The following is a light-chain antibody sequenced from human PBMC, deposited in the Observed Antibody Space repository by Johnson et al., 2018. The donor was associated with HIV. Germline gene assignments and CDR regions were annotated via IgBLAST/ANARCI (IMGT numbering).Light chain of an antibody. Sequence: QSVLTQPPSVSAAPGQKVTISCSGSSSNIGNNYVSWYQQLPGTAPKVLIHENNKRPSGIPDRFSGSNSGTSATLGITGLQTGDEADYYCGTWDSSLSAFYVFGTGTKVTVL. J-gene: IGLJ1*01. V-gene: IGLV1-51*02. CDR1: SSNIGNNY. CDR3: GTWDSSLSAFYV. CDR2: ENN.